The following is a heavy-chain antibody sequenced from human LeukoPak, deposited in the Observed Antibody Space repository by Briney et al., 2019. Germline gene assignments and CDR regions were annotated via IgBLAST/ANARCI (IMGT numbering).Heavy chain of an antibody. V-gene: IGHV4-30-4*01. J-gene: IGHJ5*02. D-gene: IGHD3-22*01. CDR1: GGSISSGDYY. CDR3: ARRGAPTYYYDSSGYLDNWFDP. Sequence: SQTLSLTCTVSGGSISSGDYYWSWIRQPPGKGLEWIGYIYYSGSTNYNPSLKSRVTISVDTSKNQFSLKLSSVTAADTAVYYCARRGAPTYYYDSSGYLDNWFDPWGQGTLVTVSS. CDR2: IYYSGST.